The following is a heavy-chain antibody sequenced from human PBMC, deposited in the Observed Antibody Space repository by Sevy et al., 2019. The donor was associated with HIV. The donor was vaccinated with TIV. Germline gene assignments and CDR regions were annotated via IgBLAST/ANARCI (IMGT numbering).Heavy chain of an antibody. CDR1: GFTVSSNY. CDR3: ARDSDSSGYSYFDY. CDR2: IYSGGST. D-gene: IGHD3-22*01. V-gene: IGHV3-53*01. J-gene: IGHJ4*02. Sequence: GGSLRLSCAASGFTVSSNYMSWVRQAPGKGLEWVSVIYSGGSTYYADPVKGRFTISRDNSKNTLYLQMNSLRAEDTAVYYCARDSDSSGYSYFDYWGQGTLVTVSS.